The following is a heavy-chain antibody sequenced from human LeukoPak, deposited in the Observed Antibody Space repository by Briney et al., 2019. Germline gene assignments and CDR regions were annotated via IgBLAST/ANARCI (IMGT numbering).Heavy chain of an antibody. CDR2: IASDGNDK. CDR1: AFPFRNYA. CDR3: AKDGAMAAAGYYFDY. J-gene: IGHJ4*02. Sequence: GGSLRLSCAASAFPFRNYAMHWLRQAPGKGLEWVAVIASDGNDKHLADSVKGRFTISRDNSRNTLFLQMNGLRTEDTAVYYCAKDGAMAAAGYYFDYWGQGTPVTVSS. D-gene: IGHD6-13*01. V-gene: IGHV3-30*18.